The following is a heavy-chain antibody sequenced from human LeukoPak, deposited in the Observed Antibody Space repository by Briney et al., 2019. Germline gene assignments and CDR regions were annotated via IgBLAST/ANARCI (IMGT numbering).Heavy chain of an antibody. CDR2: IKYKAESYAT. V-gene: IGHV3-73*01. Sequence: PGGSLKLSCAASGFTFSGSAIHWVRQASGKGLEWVARIKYKAESYATAYVASVKGRFTISRDDSKNKAYLQMDSLKTEDTAMYYCTRLSGGNSDSYYYGLDVWGQGTTVTVSS. CDR1: GFTFSGSA. CDR3: TRLSGGNSDSYYYGLDV. J-gene: IGHJ6*02. D-gene: IGHD4-23*01.